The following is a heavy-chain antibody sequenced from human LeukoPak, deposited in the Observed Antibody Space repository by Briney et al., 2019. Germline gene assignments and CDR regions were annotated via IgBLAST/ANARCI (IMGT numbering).Heavy chain of an antibody. CDR2: ISYDGSNK. V-gene: IGHV3-30-3*01. Sequence: PGGSLRLSCAASGFTFSTYAMHWVRQGPGKGLEWVAVISYDGSNKYYADSVKGRFTISRDNSKNTLYLQMSSLSAEDTAVYYRARTTTPHYYGSGSYALGYWGRGTLVTVPS. CDR1: GFTFSTYA. J-gene: IGHJ4*02. D-gene: IGHD3-10*01. CDR3: ARTTTPHYYGSGSYALGY.